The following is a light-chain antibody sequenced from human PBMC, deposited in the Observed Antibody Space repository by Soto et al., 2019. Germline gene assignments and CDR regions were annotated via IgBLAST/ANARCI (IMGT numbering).Light chain of an antibody. J-gene: IGKJ5*01. Sequence: EIVLTQSPATLSLSPGERATLSCGASQSINSNYLAWYQQKPGLAPRLVIYDTSRRAPGIPDRLTGSGSGTDFTLTISRQEPEDSAIYYCQQYGSSPTFGQGTRLEIK. V-gene: IGKV3D-20*01. CDR2: DTS. CDR1: QSINSNY. CDR3: QQYGSSPT.